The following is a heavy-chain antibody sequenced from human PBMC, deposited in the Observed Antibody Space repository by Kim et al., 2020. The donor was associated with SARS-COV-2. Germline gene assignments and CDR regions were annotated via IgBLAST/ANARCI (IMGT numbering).Heavy chain of an antibody. CDR2: IYPGDSDT. CDR3: ARLRDLYFDHSGPLDY. Sequence: GESLKISCKGSGYDFITYWIGWARQMPGKGLEWVGIIYPGDSDTRYSPSFQGQVSISADRSLATAYLQWTTLQASDSAIYYCARLRDLYFDHSGPLDYWGQGTLVTVSS. D-gene: IGHD3-22*01. V-gene: IGHV5-51*01. CDR1: GYDFITYW. J-gene: IGHJ4*02.